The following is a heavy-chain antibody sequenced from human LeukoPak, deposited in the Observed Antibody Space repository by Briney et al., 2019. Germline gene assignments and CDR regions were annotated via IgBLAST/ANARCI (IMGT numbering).Heavy chain of an antibody. J-gene: IGHJ4*02. D-gene: IGHD4-17*01. Sequence: GGSLRLSCAASGFTFSSYCMSWVRQAPGKGLEWVANINKDESEKYYVDSVKGRFTISRDNAKNSLYLQMNSLRAEDTAVYYCGRCRTTVTAMPGYWGQGTLVTVSS. CDR2: INKDESEK. CDR3: GRCRTTVTAMPGY. CDR1: GFTFSSYC. V-gene: IGHV3-7*03.